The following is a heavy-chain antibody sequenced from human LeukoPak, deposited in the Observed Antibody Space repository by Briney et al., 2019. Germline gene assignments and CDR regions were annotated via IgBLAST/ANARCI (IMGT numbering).Heavy chain of an antibody. V-gene: IGHV3-48*01. Sequence: GSLRLSCAASGFTFSGYIMNWVRQAPGKGLEWVSLIGTSGNPIYYADSVKGRFTVSRDNAKNSLYLQMNSLRAEDTAVYYCARDQWLDYWGQGTLVTVSS. CDR3: ARDQWLDY. CDR2: IGTSGNPI. CDR1: GFTFSGYI. J-gene: IGHJ4*02. D-gene: IGHD6-19*01.